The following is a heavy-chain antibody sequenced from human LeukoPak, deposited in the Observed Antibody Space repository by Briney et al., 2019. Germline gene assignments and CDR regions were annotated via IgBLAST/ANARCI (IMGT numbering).Heavy chain of an antibody. V-gene: IGHV3-21*01. CDR2: ISSSSSYI. D-gene: IGHD2-21*02. CDR3: ARELGGDRDY. J-gene: IGHJ4*02. Sequence: GGSLRLSCAASGFTFSGYNMNWVRQAPGKGLEWVSSISSSSSYIYYADSVKGRFTISRDNAKNSLYLQMNSLRAEDTAVYYCARELGGDRDYWGQGTLVIVSS. CDR1: GFTFSGYN.